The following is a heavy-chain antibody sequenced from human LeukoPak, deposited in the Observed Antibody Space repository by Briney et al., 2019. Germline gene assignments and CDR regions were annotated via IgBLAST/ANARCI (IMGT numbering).Heavy chain of an antibody. J-gene: IGHJ1*01. D-gene: IGHD4-23*01. Sequence: PGGSLRLSCAASGFTFSSYSMNWVRQAPGKGLEWVSSISSSSSYIYYADSVKGRFTISRDNAKNSLYLQMSNLRVEDTAVYYCATSADSPGNSWGQGTLIAVSS. V-gene: IGHV3-21*01. CDR2: ISSSSSYI. CDR3: ATSADSPGNS. CDR1: GFTFSSYS.